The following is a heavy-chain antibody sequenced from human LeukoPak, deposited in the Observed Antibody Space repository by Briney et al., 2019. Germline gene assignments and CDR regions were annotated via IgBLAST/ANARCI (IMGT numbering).Heavy chain of an antibody. CDR3: AGGLFFGVVELGFDP. J-gene: IGHJ5*02. CDR1: GYTFTSYD. V-gene: IGHV1-8*01. CDR2: MNPNSGNT. Sequence: ASVKVSYKASGYTFTSYDINWVRQATGQGLEWMGWMNPNSGNTGYAQKFQGRVAMTRNTSISTAYMELSSLRSEDTAVYYCAGGLFFGVVELGFDPWGQGTLVTVSS. D-gene: IGHD3-3*01.